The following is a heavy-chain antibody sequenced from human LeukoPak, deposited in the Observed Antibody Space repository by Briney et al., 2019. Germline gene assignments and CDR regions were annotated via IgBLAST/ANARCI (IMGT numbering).Heavy chain of an antibody. CDR1: GGSINNYY. CDR3: ARVAQVAGTLYYYYYYMDV. Sequence: SETLSLTCTVSGGSINNYYWSWIRQPPGKGLEWIGYIYYSGSTNYNPSLKSRVTISVDTSKNQFSLKLSSVTAADTAVYYCARVAQVAGTLYYYYYYMDVWGKGTTVTISS. CDR2: IYYSGST. J-gene: IGHJ6*03. D-gene: IGHD6-19*01. V-gene: IGHV4-59*01.